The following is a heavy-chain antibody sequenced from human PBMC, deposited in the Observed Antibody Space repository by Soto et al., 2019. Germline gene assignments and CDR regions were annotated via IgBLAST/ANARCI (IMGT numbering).Heavy chain of an antibody. D-gene: IGHD2-15*01. CDR1: GYTFTSYA. V-gene: IGHV1-3*01. Sequence: ASVKVSCKASGYTFTSYAMHWVRQAPGQRLEWMGWINAGNGNTKYSQKFQGRVTITRDTSASTAYMELSSLRSEDTAVYYCARVGRVVVVAATHDAFDIWGQGTMVTVS. CDR2: INAGNGNT. CDR3: ARVGRVVVVAATHDAFDI. J-gene: IGHJ3*02.